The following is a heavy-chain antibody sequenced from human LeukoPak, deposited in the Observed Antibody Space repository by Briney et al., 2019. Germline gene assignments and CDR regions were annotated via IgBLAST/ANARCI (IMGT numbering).Heavy chain of an antibody. D-gene: IGHD4-17*01. V-gene: IGHV3-64*01. CDR1: GFTFSTYA. Sequence: GGSLRLSCAASGFTFSTYAMHWVRQAPGKGLEYVSSINNNGGSTYYANSVKGRFTISRDNSKNTLYLQMNSLRAEDTAVYYCARDDYGETFDYWGQGTLVTVSS. CDR2: INNNGGST. CDR3: ARDDYGETFDY. J-gene: IGHJ4*02.